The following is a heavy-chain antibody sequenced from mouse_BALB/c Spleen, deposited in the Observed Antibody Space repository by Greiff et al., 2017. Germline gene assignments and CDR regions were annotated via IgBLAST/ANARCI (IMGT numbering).Heavy chain of an antibody. V-gene: IGHV5-6-3*01. CDR1: GFTFSSYG. CDR2: INSNGGST. Sequence: EVKLMESGGGLVQPGGSLKLSCAASGFTFSSYGMSWVRQTPDKRLELVATINSNGGSTYYPDSVKGRFTISRDNAKNTLYLQMSSLKSEDTAMYYCARGPPWFAYWGQGTLVTVSA. D-gene: IGHD6-1*01. CDR3: ARGPPWFAY. J-gene: IGHJ3*01.